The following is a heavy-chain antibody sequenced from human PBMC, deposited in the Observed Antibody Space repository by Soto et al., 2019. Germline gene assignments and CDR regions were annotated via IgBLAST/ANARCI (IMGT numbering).Heavy chain of an antibody. D-gene: IGHD3-3*01. V-gene: IGHV3-30-3*01. CDR1: GFTFSSYA. CDR2: ISYDGSNK. J-gene: IGHJ4*02. CDR3: ARYYEMATDY. Sequence: QVQLVESGGGVVQPGRSLRLSCAASGFTFSSYAMHWVRQAPGKGLEWVAVISYDGSNKYYADSVKGRFTISRDNSKNTLNLQMNSVRAEETAVYYCARYYEMATDYWGQGTLVTVSS.